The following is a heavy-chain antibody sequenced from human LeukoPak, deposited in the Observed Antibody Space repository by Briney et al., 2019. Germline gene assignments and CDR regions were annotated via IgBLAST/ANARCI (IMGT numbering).Heavy chain of an antibody. V-gene: IGHV3-23*05. D-gene: IGHD3-10*02. CDR2: IGSDNKP. CDR1: GFTFSAYA. CDR3: ARALHYYVALDV. J-gene: IGHJ6*02. Sequence: GGSLRLSCEASGFTFSAYAMTWVRQAPGKGLEWVSSIGSDNKPHYSESVKGRFAISRDNSKNILFLHLNSLRAEDTALYYCARALHYYVALDVWGQGTTVTVSS.